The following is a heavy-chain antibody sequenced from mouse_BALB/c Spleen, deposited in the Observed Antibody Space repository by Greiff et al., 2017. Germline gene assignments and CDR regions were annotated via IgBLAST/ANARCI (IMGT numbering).Heavy chain of an antibody. D-gene: IGHD4-1*01. V-gene: IGHV5-17*02. CDR3: ARSRISKGTGTWFAY. CDR1: GFTFSSFG. CDR2: ISSGSSTI. J-gene: IGHJ3*01. Sequence: EVKLVESGGGLVQPGGSRKLSCAASGFTFSSFGMHWVRQAPEKGLEWVAYISSGSSTIYYADTVKGRFTISRDNPKNTLFLQMTSLRSEDTAMYYCARSRISKGTGTWFAYWGQGTLVTVSA.